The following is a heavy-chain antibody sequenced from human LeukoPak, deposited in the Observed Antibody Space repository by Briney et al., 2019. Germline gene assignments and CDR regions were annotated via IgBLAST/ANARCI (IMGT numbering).Heavy chain of an antibody. CDR2: INHSGST. D-gene: IGHD3-16*02. J-gene: IGHJ3*02. CDR1: GGSFSGYY. Sequence: SETLSLTCAVYGGSFSGYYWSWIRQPPGKGLEWIGEINHSGSTNYNPSLRSRVTISVDTSKNQFSLKLSSVTAADTAVYYCARERRGSIQPSIWGSYRYSAFDIWGQGTMVTVSS. V-gene: IGHV4-34*01. CDR3: ARERRGSIQPSIWGSYRYSAFDI.